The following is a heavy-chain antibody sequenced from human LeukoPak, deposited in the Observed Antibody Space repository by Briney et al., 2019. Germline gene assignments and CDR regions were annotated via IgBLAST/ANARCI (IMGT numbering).Heavy chain of an antibody. Sequence: GGSLRLSCAASGFTFRSYAMSWVRQAPGRGLEWVSTISGSDGSTYYVDSVRGRFTITRDISKNMLYLQMNSLRAEDTAVYYCARDQGAAGLYWGQGALVTVSS. D-gene: IGHD6-13*01. CDR2: ISGSDGST. J-gene: IGHJ4*02. CDR3: ARDQGAAGLY. CDR1: GFTFRSYA. V-gene: IGHV3-23*01.